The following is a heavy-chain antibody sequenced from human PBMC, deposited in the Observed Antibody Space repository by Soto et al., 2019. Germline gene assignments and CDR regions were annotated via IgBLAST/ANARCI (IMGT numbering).Heavy chain of an antibody. Sequence: SVKVSCKASGGTFSSYAISWVRQAPGQGLEWMGGIIPIFGTANYAQKFQGRVTITADESTSTAYMELSSLRSEDTAVYYCARATRGGSPHFDHWGQGTLVTASS. D-gene: IGHD2-15*01. CDR2: IIPIFGTA. CDR3: ARATRGGSPHFDH. CDR1: GGTFSSYA. J-gene: IGHJ4*02. V-gene: IGHV1-69*13.